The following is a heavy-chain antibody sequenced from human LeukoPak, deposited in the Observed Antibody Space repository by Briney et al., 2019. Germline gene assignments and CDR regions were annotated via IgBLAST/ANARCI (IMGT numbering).Heavy chain of an antibody. D-gene: IGHD5-24*01. V-gene: IGHV4-4*02. CDR2: IYHSGST. CDR3: AREGDGYRGGTFDY. Sequence: SETLSLTCAVSGGSISSSNWWSWVRQPPGKGLEWIGEIYHSGSTNYNPSLKSRVTISVDKSKNQFSLKLSSVTAADTAVYYCAREGDGYRGGTFDYWGQGTLVTVSS. CDR1: GGSISSSNW. J-gene: IGHJ4*02.